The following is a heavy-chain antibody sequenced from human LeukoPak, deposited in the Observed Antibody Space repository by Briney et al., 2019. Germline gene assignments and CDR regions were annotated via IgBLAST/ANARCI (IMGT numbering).Heavy chain of an antibody. CDR3: ARDVYGSGSYLYYYYGMDV. V-gene: IGHV3-30*03. J-gene: IGHJ6*02. D-gene: IGHD3-10*01. Sequence: GGSLRLSCAASGFTFSSYGMHWVRQAPGKGLEWVAVISYDGSNKYYADSVKGRFTISRDNSKNTLYLQMNSMRAEDTAVYYCARDVYGSGSYLYYYYGMDVWGQGTTVTVSS. CDR2: ISYDGSNK. CDR1: GFTFSSYG.